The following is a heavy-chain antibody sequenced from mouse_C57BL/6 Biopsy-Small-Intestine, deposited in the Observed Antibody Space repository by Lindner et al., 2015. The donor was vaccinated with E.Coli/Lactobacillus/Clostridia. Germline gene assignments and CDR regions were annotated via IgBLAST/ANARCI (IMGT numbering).Heavy chain of an antibody. J-gene: IGHJ4*01. CDR1: GYSFIDYF. Sequence: VQLQESGPEQVKPGDSVKISCKASGYSFIDYFMNWVMQSHGKSLEWIGRINPYNGVIFYNQNFKGKATLTVDKSSSTAHMELRSLTSEDSAVYYCARILDGNYVDYYAMDYWGQGISVTVSS. CDR3: ARILDGNYVDYYAMDY. D-gene: IGHD2-1*01. V-gene: IGHV1-20*01. CDR2: INPYNGVI.